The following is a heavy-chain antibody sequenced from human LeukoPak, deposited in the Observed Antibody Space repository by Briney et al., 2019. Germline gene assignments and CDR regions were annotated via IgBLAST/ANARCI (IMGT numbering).Heavy chain of an antibody. Sequence: PGGSLRLSCAASGFIFGSYGMSWVRQAPGKGLEWVSGISGSGGGTYYADSVKGRFTISRDNSKNTLYLQMNSLRAEDTAVYYCAKTGNPPTGDYWGQGTLVTVSS. J-gene: IGHJ4*02. CDR3: AKTGNPPTGDY. V-gene: IGHV3-23*01. CDR1: GFIFGSYG. D-gene: IGHD1-1*01. CDR2: ISGSGGGT.